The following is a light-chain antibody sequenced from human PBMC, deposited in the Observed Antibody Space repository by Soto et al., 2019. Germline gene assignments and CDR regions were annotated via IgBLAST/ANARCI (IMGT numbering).Light chain of an antibody. J-gene: IGLJ2*01. CDR1: SSIFGAGFD. V-gene: IGLV1-40*01. Sequence: QSVLTQPPSVSGAPGQSVTISCTGSSSIFGAGFDVHWYQQLPGTAPKLLIYGNNNRPSGVPDRFSGSKSDTSASLTISGLQAEDEADYYCQSYDSSLSGSVFGGGTKLTV. CDR3: QSYDSSLSGSV. CDR2: GNN.